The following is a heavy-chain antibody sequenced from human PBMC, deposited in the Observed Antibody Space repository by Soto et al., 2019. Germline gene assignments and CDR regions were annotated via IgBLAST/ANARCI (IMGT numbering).Heavy chain of an antibody. CDR1: GGTVASSHW. CDR2: VYHTGDT. D-gene: IGHD2-21*02. J-gene: IGHJ5*02. Sequence: PSETLSLTCGVSGGTVASSHWWSWVRQSPGRGLEWIGNVYHTGDTNFNPSLQSRVTFSVDKSNNQFSLGLTSVTAADTAVYFCAREIVTAGGNNYFDPWGPGTLVTVSS. CDR3: AREIVTAGGNNYFDP. V-gene: IGHV4-4*02.